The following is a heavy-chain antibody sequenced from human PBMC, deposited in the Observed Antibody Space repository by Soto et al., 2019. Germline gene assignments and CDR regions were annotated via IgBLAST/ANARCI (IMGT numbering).Heavy chain of an antibody. D-gene: IGHD2-8*02. V-gene: IGHV4-59*12. Sequence: SETLSLTCAVSGASISSYYWNWIRQAPGKGLEWIGKICYSGTSNYNPSLKSRVTISVDTSKNQFSLKLTSVTAADTAVYYCARDKITGLFDYWGQGTLVTVSS. CDR3: ARDKITGLFDY. CDR1: GASISSYY. J-gene: IGHJ4*02. CDR2: ICYSGTS.